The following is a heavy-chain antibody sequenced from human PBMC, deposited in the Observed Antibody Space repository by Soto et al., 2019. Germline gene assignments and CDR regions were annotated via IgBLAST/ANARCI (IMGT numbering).Heavy chain of an antibody. CDR3: AREGGAAPGARREWYLDL. J-gene: IGHJ2*01. D-gene: IGHD6-25*01. Sequence: QVQLVQSGAEVKKPGASVTVSCKTSGYPLTDFYIHWVRQAPGQGLEWMAWINPHTGDTNTALKFQGRFTRTRDTSINTAFMELTRLSSDDTAVYYCAREGGAAPGARREWYLDLWGRGTLVSVSS. CDR1: GYPLTDFY. V-gene: IGHV1-2*07. CDR2: INPHTGDT.